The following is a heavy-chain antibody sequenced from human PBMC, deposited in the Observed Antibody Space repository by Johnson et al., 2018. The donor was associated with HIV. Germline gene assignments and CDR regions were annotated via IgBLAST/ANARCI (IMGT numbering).Heavy chain of an antibody. V-gene: IGHV3-20*04. Sequence: VQLVESGGGLVQPGGSLRISCAASGFTFDDYGMSWVRQAPGKGLEWVSGINWSGGSTGYADSVKGRFTISRDNAKNSLSLQMNILTAEDTAVYYCARAPEVRGIDAFDIWGQGTMVTVS. CDR2: INWSGGST. CDR1: GFTFDDYG. D-gene: IGHD3-10*01. J-gene: IGHJ3*02. CDR3: ARAPEVRGIDAFDI.